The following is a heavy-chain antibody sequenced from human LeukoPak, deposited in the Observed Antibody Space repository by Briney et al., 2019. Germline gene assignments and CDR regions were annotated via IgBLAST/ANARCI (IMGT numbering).Heavy chain of an antibody. CDR3: ARVAYGARKGWFDP. J-gene: IGHJ5*02. CDR1: GYTFTGYY. Sequence: ASVKVSCKASGYTFTGYYMHWVRQAPGQGLEWMGWINPNSGGTNYAQKFQGRVTMTRDTSISTAYMELSRLRSEDTAVYYCARVAYGARKGWFDPWGQGTLVTVSS. CDR2: INPNSGGT. V-gene: IGHV1-2*02. D-gene: IGHD4-17*01.